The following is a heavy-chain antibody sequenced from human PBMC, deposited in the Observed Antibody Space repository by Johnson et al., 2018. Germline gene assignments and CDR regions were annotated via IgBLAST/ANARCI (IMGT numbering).Heavy chain of an antibody. V-gene: IGHV3-21*01. CDR2: ISTSISYI. D-gene: IGHD3-22*01. Sequence: VQLVESGGGLVKPGASLTLSCAASGLTFSSYSMNWVRQAPGKGLEWVSFISTSISYIYYADSMKCRLTISIDNDKNSLYLQMNSLRAEDTAVYYCARSRGYYDSSGYSNYNGMDVWGQGTTVTVSS. CDR3: ARSRGYYDSSGYSNYNGMDV. J-gene: IGHJ6*02. CDR1: GLTFSSYS.